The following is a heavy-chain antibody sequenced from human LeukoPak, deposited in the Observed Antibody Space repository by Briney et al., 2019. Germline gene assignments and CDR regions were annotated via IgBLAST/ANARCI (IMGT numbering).Heavy chain of an antibody. J-gene: IGHJ4*02. V-gene: IGHV1-69*13. CDR1: GGTFSSYA. Sequence: GASVTVSCKASGGTFSSYAISWVRQAPGRGLEWMGGIIPIFGTANYAQKFQGRVTITADESTSTAYMELSSLRSEDTAVYYCARGVITNRSFDYWGQGTLVTVSS. CDR2: IIPIFGTA. D-gene: IGHD3-22*01. CDR3: ARGVITNRSFDY.